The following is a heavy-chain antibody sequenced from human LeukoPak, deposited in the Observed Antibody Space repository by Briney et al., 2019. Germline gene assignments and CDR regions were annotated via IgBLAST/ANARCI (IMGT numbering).Heavy chain of an antibody. CDR2: INHSGST. D-gene: IGHD3-3*01. V-gene: IGHV4-34*01. Sequence: SETPSLTCAVYGGSFSGYYWSWIRQPPGKGLEWIGEINHSGSTNYNPSLKSRVTISVDTSKNQFSLKLSSVTAANTAVYYCARAPPRTYYDFWSGPYYGMDVWGQGTTVTVSS. J-gene: IGHJ6*02. CDR3: ARAPPRTYYDFWSGPYYGMDV. CDR1: GGSFSGYY.